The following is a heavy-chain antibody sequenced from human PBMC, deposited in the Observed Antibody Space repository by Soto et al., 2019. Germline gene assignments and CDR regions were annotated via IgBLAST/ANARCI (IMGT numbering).Heavy chain of an antibody. V-gene: IGHV1-3*01. D-gene: IGHD1-1*01. Sequence: ASVKVSCKASGYTFTSYAMHWVRQAPGQRLEWMGWINAGNGNTKYSQKFQGRVTITRDTSASTAYMELSSLRSEDTAVYYCARVEVSGTTGTTREYYFDYWGQGTLVTVSS. J-gene: IGHJ4*02. CDR3: ARVEVSGTTGTTREYYFDY. CDR2: INAGNGNT. CDR1: GYTFTSYA.